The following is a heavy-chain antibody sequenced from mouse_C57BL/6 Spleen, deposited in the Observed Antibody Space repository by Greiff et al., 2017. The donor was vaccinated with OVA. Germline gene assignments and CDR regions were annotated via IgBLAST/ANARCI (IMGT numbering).Heavy chain of an antibody. J-gene: IGHJ1*03. CDR1: GFTFSDYG. CDR3: GRGPYYYGSPYWYFDV. Sequence: EVKLMESGGGLVKPGGSLKLSCAASGFTFSDYGMHWVRQAPEKGLEWVAYISSGSSTIYYADTVKGRFTISRDNAKNTLFLQMTRLRSEDAAMYYCGRGPYYYGSPYWYFDVWGTGTTVTVAS. D-gene: IGHD1-1*01. V-gene: IGHV5-17*01. CDR2: ISSGSSTI.